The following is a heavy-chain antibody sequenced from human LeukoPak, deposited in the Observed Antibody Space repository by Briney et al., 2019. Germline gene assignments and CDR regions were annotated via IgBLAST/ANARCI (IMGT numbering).Heavy chain of an antibody. CDR1: GFTFNRYG. CDR2: ISYDGSNK. J-gene: IGHJ4*02. D-gene: IGHD5-18*01. V-gene: IGHV3-30*18. Sequence: PGGSLRLSCAASGFTFNRYGMHWVRQAPGKGLEWVAIISYDGSNKYYADSVRGRFTISRDNSKNTLYLQMTSLRAEDTAVYYCAKDESLTPMLMNRRGTRRPLDYWGQGTLVTVSS. CDR3: AKDESLTPMLMNRRGTRRPLDY.